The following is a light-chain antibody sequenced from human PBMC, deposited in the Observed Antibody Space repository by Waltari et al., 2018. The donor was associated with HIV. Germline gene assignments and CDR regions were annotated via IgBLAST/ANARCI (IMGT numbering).Light chain of an antibody. J-gene: IGKJ4*01. V-gene: IGKV1-12*01. CDR1: RDISSW. CDR2: GAS. CDR3: QQAVSPLLT. Sequence: DIQMTQSPSSVSASVGDRVTITCRASRDISSWLAWYQQTPGKAPTLLIYGASSLQSGVPYRFSGSGSGTHFTLTINSLQPEDFGTYYCQQAVSPLLTFGGGTKVDIK.